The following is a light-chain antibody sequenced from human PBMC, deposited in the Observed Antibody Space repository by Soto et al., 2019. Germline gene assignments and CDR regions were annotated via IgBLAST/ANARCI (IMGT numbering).Light chain of an antibody. CDR2: KAS. CDR1: QSVSTW. V-gene: IGKV1-5*03. Sequence: DIQLTQSPSTLSASVGDRVTITCRASQSVSTWLAWYQQKPGKAPKLLIHKASTLDNGVPSRFSGRGSGTVFPLASGSLQPDDSATYYCQQFHDDPVTFGGGTKVQF. J-gene: IGKJ4*01. CDR3: QQFHDDPVT.